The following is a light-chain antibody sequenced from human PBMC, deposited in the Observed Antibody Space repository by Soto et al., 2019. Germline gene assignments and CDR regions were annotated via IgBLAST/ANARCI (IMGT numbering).Light chain of an antibody. CDR1: SSDVGGYNY. Sequence: QSALTQPPSASRSPGQSVTISCTGTSSDVGGYNYVSWYQQHPGKAPKLMIYEVSNRPSGVSNRFSGSKSGNTASLTISGLQAEDEADYYCSSYTSSSTLVFGTGTKLTVL. V-gene: IGLV2-14*01. J-gene: IGLJ1*01. CDR2: EVS. CDR3: SSYTSSSTLV.